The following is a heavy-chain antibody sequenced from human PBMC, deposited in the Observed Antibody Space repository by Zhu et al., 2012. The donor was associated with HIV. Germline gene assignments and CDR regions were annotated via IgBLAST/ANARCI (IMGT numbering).Heavy chain of an antibody. CDR2: IYYSGST. V-gene: IGHV4-59*11. CDR1: GGSISSHY. D-gene: IGHD3-10*01. Sequence: QVQLHESGPGLVKPSETLSLTCTVSGGSISSHYWSWIRQPPGKGLEWIGYIYYSGSTNYNPSVKSRVTMSVDTSKNQFSLKLRPLMVRGGKVAPYYFDYWGQGTLVTVSS. CDR3: YFDY. J-gene: IGHJ4*02.